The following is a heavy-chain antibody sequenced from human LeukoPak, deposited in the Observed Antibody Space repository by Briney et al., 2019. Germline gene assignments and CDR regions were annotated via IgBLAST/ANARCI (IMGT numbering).Heavy chain of an antibody. J-gene: IGHJ4*02. CDR1: GGSFSGYY. Sequence: SETLSLTCAVYGGSFSGYYWSWIRQPPGKGLEWIGEINHSGSTNYDPSLKSRVAISVDTSKNQFSLKLSSVTAADTAVYYCARGSDIVVVPAAKSRTTYYFDYWGQGTLVTVSS. V-gene: IGHV4-34*01. D-gene: IGHD2-2*01. CDR2: INHSGST. CDR3: ARGSDIVVVPAAKSRTTYYFDY.